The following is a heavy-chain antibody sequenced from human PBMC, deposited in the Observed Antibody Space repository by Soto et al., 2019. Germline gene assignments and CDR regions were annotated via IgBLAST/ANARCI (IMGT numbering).Heavy chain of an antibody. J-gene: IGHJ4*02. CDR3: ARGLSLSEWWFDY. D-gene: IGHD2-8*01. V-gene: IGHV3-53*01. CDR2: IYSGGTT. Sequence: GGSLRLSFAVSGFTVSSNYMNWVRQAPGKGLEWVSVIYSGGTTDYADSVKGRFTISRDSSKNTLYLQMNSLRAEDTAVYYCARGLSLSEWWFDYWGQGTLVTVSS. CDR1: GFTVSSNY.